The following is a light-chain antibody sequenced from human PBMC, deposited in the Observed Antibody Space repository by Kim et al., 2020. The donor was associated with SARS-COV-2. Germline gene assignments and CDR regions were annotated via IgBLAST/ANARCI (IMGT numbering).Light chain of an antibody. Sequence: LTQPPSVSKGLRQTATLTCTGNNNNVGNQGAAWLQQHQGHPPKLLSYRNNNRHSGISERFSASRSGDTASLTITGLQPEDETDYYCSAWDSSLNAWVFGGGTQLTVL. CDR3: SAWDSSLNAWV. CDR1: NNNVGNQG. V-gene: IGLV10-54*04. CDR2: RNN. J-gene: IGLJ3*02.